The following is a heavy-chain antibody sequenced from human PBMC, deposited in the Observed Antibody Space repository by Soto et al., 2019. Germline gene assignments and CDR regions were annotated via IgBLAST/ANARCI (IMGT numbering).Heavy chain of an antibody. CDR2: IIPILGIA. J-gene: IGHJ4*02. V-gene: IGHV1-69*08. D-gene: IGHD3-22*01. Sequence: QVQLVQSGAEVKKPGSSVKVSCKASGGTFSSYTISWVRQAPGQGLEWMGRIIPILGIANYAQKFQGRVTLTADKLTSTAYMELSSLRSEDTAVYYCARDQDYYDSSGYYYGLVYWGQGTLVTVSS. CDR3: ARDQDYYDSSGYYYGLVY. CDR1: GGTFSSYT.